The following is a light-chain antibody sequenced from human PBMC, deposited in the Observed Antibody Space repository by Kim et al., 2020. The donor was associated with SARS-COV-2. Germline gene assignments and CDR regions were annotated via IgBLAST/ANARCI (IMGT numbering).Light chain of an antibody. CDR1: SLRSYY. CDR3: NSRDSSGNPDVV. J-gene: IGLJ2*01. Sequence: LGQTVRMKCQGESLRSYYASWYQQKPGQAPVLVNYGKNNRPSGIPDRFSGSSSGNTASLTITGAQAEDEADYYCNSRDSSGNPDVVFGGGTQLTVL. V-gene: IGLV3-19*01. CDR2: GKN.